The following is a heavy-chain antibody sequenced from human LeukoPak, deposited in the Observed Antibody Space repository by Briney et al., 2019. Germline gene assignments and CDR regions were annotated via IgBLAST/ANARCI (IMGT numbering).Heavy chain of an antibody. CDR1: GFTFSSYA. CDR2: ISYDGSNK. Sequence: SGGSLRLSCAASGFTFSSYAMHWVRQAPGKGLEWVAVISYDGSNKYYADSVKGRFTISRDNSKNTLYLQMNSLRAEDTAVYYCARGTMTKLFDPWGQGTLVTVSS. D-gene: IGHD3-22*01. J-gene: IGHJ5*02. V-gene: IGHV3-30-3*01. CDR3: ARGTMTKLFDP.